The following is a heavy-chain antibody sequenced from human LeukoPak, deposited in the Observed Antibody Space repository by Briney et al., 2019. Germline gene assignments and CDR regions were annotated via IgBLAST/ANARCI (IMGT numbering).Heavy chain of an antibody. V-gene: IGHV4-39*07. Sequence: PSETLSLTCTVSGGSISSSSYYWGWIRQPPGKGLEWIGSIYYSGSTYYNPSLKSRVTISVDTSKNQFSLKLSSVTAADTAVYYCARERYGDYYNWFDPWGQGTLVTVSS. CDR3: ARERYGDYYNWFDP. CDR2: IYYSGST. J-gene: IGHJ5*02. CDR1: GGSISSSSYY. D-gene: IGHD4-17*01.